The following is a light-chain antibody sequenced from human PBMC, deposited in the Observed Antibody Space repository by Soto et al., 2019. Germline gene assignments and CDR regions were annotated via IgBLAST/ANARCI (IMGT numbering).Light chain of an antibody. CDR1: QSVSNK. Sequence: EIVMTQSPGTLSVSPGERATLFCRASQSVSNKLAWYQQKPGQAPRLIIYGTSTRATGIPARFSGSGSGTDFTLTISSLQSEDFAIYYCQQYNKWPQVGGGTKLDSK. CDR2: GTS. CDR3: QQYNKWPQ. J-gene: IGKJ4*01. V-gene: IGKV3-15*01.